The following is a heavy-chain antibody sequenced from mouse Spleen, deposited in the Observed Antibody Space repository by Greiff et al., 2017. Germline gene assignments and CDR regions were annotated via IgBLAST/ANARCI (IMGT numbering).Heavy chain of an antibody. CDR2: INPGSGGT. J-gene: IGHJ1*01. CDR1: GYAFTNYL. CDR3: ARTNPGYFDV. Sequence: QVQLQQSGAELVRPGTSVKVSCKASGYAFTNYLIEWVKQRPGQGLEWIGVINPGSGGTNYNEKFKGKATLTADKSSSTAYMQLSSLTSEDSAVYFCARTNPGYFDVWGAGTTVTVSS. V-gene: IGHV1-54*01.